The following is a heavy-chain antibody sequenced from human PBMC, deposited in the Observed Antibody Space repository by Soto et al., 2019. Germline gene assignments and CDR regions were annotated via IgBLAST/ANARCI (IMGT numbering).Heavy chain of an antibody. D-gene: IGHD3-3*01. J-gene: IGHJ5*02. CDR3: ARGASDHEIWRGYSYDWFDP. V-gene: IGHV4-59*01. CDR1: GVSISSFY. Sequence: SETLSLTCTVSGVSISSFYWNWIRQPPGKGLEYIGHIYKTGSTNYNPSLRSRVTISIDTSKNQFSLKLTSVTAADTAIYYCARGASDHEIWRGYSYDWFDPWGQGTLVTVS. CDR2: IYKTGST.